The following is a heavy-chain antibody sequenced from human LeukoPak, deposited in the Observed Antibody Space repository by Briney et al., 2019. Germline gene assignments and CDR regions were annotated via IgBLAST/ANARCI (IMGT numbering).Heavy chain of an antibody. CDR3: ARGEGVAAAGTLHWFDP. V-gene: IGHV3-66*01. CDR2: IYSGGST. CDR1: GFTVSSYY. D-gene: IGHD6-13*01. Sequence: PGGSLRVSCAASGFTVSSYYMSWVRQAPGKGLEWVSVIYSGGSTYYADSVKGRFTISRDNSKNTLYLQMNSLRAEDTAVYYCARGEGVAAAGTLHWFDPWGQGTLVTASS. J-gene: IGHJ5*02.